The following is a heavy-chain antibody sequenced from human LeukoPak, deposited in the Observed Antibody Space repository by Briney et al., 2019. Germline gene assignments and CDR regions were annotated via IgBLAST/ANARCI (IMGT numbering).Heavy chain of an antibody. CDR1: GYTFTSYG. D-gene: IGHD2-8*02. J-gene: IGHJ4*02. CDR3: ARDVLVEWPTSHTFDY. V-gene: IGHV1-18*01. CDR2: ISAYNGNT. Sequence: ASVKVSCKASGYTFTSYGISWVRQAPGQGLEWMGWISAYNGNTNYARKLQGRVTMTTDTSTSTAYMELRSLRSDDTAVYYCARDVLVEWPTSHTFDYWGQGTLVTVSS.